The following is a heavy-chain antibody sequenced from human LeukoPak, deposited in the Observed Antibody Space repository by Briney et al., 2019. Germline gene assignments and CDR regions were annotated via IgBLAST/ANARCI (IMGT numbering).Heavy chain of an antibody. Sequence: SETLSLTCTVSGYSISSGYYWGWIRQPPGKGLEWIGSIYHSGSTYYNPSLKSRVTISVDTSKYQFSLKLSSVTAADTAVYYCASLGYCSSTSCQIAIDYWGQGTLVTVSS. V-gene: IGHV4-38-2*02. D-gene: IGHD2-2*01. CDR2: IYHSGST. CDR3: ASLGYCSSTSCQIAIDY. J-gene: IGHJ4*02. CDR1: GYSISSGYY.